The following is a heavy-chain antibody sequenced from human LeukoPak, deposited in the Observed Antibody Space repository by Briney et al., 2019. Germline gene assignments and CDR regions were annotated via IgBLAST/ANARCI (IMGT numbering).Heavy chain of an antibody. CDR1: GGSVSCFY. CDR2: FYTSGST. CDR3: ARDLGSSPGFDY. J-gene: IGHJ4*02. Sequence: SETLSFTCTGSGGSVSCFYWKWLGQRAGQGLEGIGRFYTSGSTNYNPSLKSRATMSVHTSKNQFSLKLTSVTAAHPAVYYCARDLGSSPGFDYWGQGTLVTVSS. D-gene: IGHD6-6*01. V-gene: IGHV4-4*07.